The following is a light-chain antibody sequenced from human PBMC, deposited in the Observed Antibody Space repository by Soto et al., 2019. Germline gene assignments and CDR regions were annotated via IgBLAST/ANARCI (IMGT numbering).Light chain of an antibody. CDR1: SSDVGGYNY. Sequence: QSVLTQPTSASGSPGQSVAISCTGTSSDVGGYNYVSWYQQHPGKAPKLMIYDVTERPPGVPDRFSGSKSGNTASLTVAGLQAEDEADYYCSSYAGSNNPVLFGGGTKLTVL. CDR2: DVT. CDR3: SSYAGSNNPVL. J-gene: IGLJ2*01. V-gene: IGLV2-8*01.